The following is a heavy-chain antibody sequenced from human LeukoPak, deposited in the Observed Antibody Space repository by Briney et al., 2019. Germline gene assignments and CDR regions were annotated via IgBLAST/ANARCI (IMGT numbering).Heavy chain of an antibody. CDR3: ARAESSRFTYYYYGMDV. CDR2: ISAYNGNT. D-gene: IGHD3-10*01. Sequence: GASVKVSCKASGYTFTSYAISWVRQAPGQGLEWMGWISAYNGNTNYAQKLQGRVTMTTDTSTSTAYMELRSLRSDDTAVYYCARAESSRFTYYYYGMDVWGQGTTVTVSS. J-gene: IGHJ6*02. V-gene: IGHV1-18*01. CDR1: GYTFTSYA.